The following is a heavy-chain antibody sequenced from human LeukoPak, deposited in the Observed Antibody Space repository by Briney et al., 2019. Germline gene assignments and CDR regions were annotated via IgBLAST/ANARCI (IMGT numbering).Heavy chain of an antibody. CDR2: IRYDGSNK. CDR3: ARGAVYYMDI. D-gene: IGHD6-19*01. CDR1: GFTFSSYG. V-gene: IGHV3-30*02. Sequence: GGSLILSFAASGFTFSSYGMHWVRQAPGKGLEWVAFIRYDGSNKYYADSVKGRFTISRDNSKNTRYLQMNSLRAEDTAVYYCARGAVYYMDIWVKGTTVTISS. J-gene: IGHJ6*03.